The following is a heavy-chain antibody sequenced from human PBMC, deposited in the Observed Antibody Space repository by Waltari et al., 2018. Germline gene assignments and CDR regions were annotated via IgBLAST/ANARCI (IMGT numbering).Heavy chain of an antibody. CDR1: GYTFTGYY. CDR3: ARDLRFRELLYAFDI. J-gene: IGHJ3*02. CDR2: INPNSGGT. D-gene: IGHD3-10*01. Sequence: QVQLVQSGAEVKKPGASVKVSCKASGYTFTGYYMHWVRQAPGQGLEWMGWINPNSGGTNYAQKFQGRVTMTRDTSISTAYMELSRLRSDDTAVYYCARDLRFRELLYAFDIWGQGTMVTVSS. V-gene: IGHV1-2*02.